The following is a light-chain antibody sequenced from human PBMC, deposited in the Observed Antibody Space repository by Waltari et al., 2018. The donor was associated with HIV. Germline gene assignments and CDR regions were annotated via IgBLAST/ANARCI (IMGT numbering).Light chain of an antibody. CDR2: WAS. Sequence: DIVLTQSPDSLAVSLGERATINCKSSQHVILGSDNKNHLDWYKQKPGQPPKLLIYWASARESGVPDRFSGSGSGTDFTLTIASLQAEDVAVYYCQQYRGTPHSFGQGTKLEIK. CDR1: QHVILGSDNKNH. V-gene: IGKV4-1*01. CDR3: QQYRGTPHS. J-gene: IGKJ2*03.